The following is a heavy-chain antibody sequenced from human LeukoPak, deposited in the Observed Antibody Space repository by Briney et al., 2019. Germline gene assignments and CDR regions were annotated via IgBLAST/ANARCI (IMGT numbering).Heavy chain of an antibody. D-gene: IGHD3-16*01. CDR2: ISSSSTYI. CDR1: GFTFSSYA. CDR3: ARDLSTGGASDY. J-gene: IGHJ4*02. V-gene: IGHV3-21*01. Sequence: KTGGSLRLSCAASGFTFSSYALSWVRQAPGKGPEWASTISSSSTYIYYADSVKGRITISRDNAKNSLSLQMNSLRAEDTAVYYCARDLSTGGASDYWGQGTLVTVSS.